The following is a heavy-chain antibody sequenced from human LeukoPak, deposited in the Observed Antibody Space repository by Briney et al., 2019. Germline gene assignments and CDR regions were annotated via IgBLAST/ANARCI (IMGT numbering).Heavy chain of an antibody. CDR2: IYYSGST. CDR3: ARGSGASYFGMIDPADY. D-gene: IGHD3-22*01. V-gene: IGHV4-31*03. Sequence: SETLSLTCTVSGGSISSGGYYWSWIRQHPGKGLEWIGYIYYSGSTYYNLSLKSRVTISVDTSKNQFSLKLSSVTAADTAVYYCARGSGASYFGMIDPADYWGQGTLVTVSS. CDR1: GGSISSGGYY. J-gene: IGHJ4*02.